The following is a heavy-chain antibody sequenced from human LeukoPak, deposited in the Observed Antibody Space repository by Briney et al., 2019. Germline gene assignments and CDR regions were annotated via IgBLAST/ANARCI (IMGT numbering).Heavy chain of an antibody. CDR1: GGSFSGYY. V-gene: IGHV4-34*01. J-gene: IGHJ6*02. Sequence: PSETLSLTCAVYGGSFSGYYWSWIRQPPGKGLEWIGEINHSGSTNYNPSLKSRVTISVDTSKNQCSLKLSSVTAADTAVYYCARGVVPAAMRVYYYYYYGMDVWGQGTTVTVSS. D-gene: IGHD2-2*01. CDR3: ARGVVPAAMRVYYYYYYGMDV. CDR2: INHSGST.